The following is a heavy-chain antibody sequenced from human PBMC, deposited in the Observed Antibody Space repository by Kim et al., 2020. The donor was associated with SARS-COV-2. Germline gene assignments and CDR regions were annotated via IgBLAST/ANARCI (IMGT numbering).Heavy chain of an antibody. V-gene: IGHV6-1*01. J-gene: IGHJ6*02. CDR1: GDGVSSDRAA. CDR2: IYYRSKWYS. CDR3: ARGLPDYYYTMDV. Sequence: SQTLSLTCAISGDGVSSDRAAWNWIRQSPSRGLEWLGRIYYRSKWYSDYAVSVKSRITISPDTPKNQLSLQLNSVTPDDTAVYYCARGLPDYYYTMDVWAQGTTVTVSS.